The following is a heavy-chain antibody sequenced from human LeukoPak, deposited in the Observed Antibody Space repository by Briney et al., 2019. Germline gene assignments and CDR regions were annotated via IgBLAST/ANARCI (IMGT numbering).Heavy chain of an antibody. CDR1: GFTFSSYS. Sequence: GGSLRLSCAASGFTFSSYSMNWVRQAPGKGLEWVSHISIGSSTIHYADSVKGRFTISRDNAKNSLFLQMNSLRVEDTAVYYCAKDGGSYYYFDYWGQGTLVTVSS. D-gene: IGHD1-26*01. CDR2: ISIGSSTI. CDR3: AKDGGSYYYFDY. V-gene: IGHV3-48*04. J-gene: IGHJ4*02.